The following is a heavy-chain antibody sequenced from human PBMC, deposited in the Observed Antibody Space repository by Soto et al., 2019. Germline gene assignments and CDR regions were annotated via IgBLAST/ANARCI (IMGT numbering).Heavy chain of an antibody. Sequence: QLQLQESGSGLVKPSQTLSLTCAVSGGSINSGGYSWSWIRQPPGKGLEWIGYISHSGSTYSNPYLKTRVTISVDRSKNQFPLKLRTVTAADTAVYYCASGGMLPDYWGQGTLVTFSS. CDR1: GGSINSGGYS. D-gene: IGHD3-10*02. V-gene: IGHV4-30-2*01. CDR2: ISHSGST. CDR3: ASGGMLPDY. J-gene: IGHJ4*02.